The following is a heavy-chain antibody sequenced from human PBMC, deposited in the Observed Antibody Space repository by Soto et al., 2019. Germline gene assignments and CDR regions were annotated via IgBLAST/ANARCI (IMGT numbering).Heavy chain of an antibody. CDR3: ARDLMELPYSYGMDV. CDR1: GFNFKNYG. CDR2: IWHDGITK. V-gene: IGHV3-33*01. Sequence: QVQLVESGGGVVQPGRSLRLSCAASGFNFKNYGMHWVRQAPGKGLEWVAVIWHDGITKNYADSVKGRFTISRDNFKNTMYLEMNSLRAEHTAVYYCARDLMELPYSYGMDVWGQGTTVTVSS. D-gene: IGHD1-7*01. J-gene: IGHJ6*02.